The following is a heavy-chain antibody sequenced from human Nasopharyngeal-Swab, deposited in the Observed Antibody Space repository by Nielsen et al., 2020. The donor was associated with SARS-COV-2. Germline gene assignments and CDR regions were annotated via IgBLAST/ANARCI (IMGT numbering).Heavy chain of an antibody. J-gene: IGHJ6*02. V-gene: IGHV3-48*04. Sequence: GESLKISCAASRFNFSIYSMNWVRQAPGKGLEWVSYISRSSSNIYYADSVKGRFTISRDNAKNSLYLQMKSLRAEDTAVYYCARDGLDYDFWSAYFMDVWGQGTTVTVSS. CDR3: ARDGLDYDFWSAYFMDV. D-gene: IGHD3-3*01. CDR2: ISRSSSNI. CDR1: RFNFSIYS.